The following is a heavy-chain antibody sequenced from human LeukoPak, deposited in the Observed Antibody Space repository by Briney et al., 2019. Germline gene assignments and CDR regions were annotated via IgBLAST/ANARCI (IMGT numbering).Heavy chain of an antibody. CDR3: ARDQQWLVFGSCYFDY. Sequence: GRSLRLFCAASGFTFSSYAMHWVRQAPGKGLEWVAVISYDGSNKYYADSVKGRFTISRDNSKNTLYLQMNSLRAEDTAVYYCARDQQWLVFGSCYFDYWGQGTLVTVSS. CDR2: ISYDGSNK. V-gene: IGHV3-30-3*01. J-gene: IGHJ4*02. CDR1: GFTFSSYA. D-gene: IGHD6-19*01.